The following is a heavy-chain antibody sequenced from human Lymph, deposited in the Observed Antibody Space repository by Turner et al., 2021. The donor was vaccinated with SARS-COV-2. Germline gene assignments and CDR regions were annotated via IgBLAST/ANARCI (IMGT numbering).Heavy chain of an antibody. V-gene: IGHV3-30*04. Sequence: QVQLVESGGGVVQPGRSLILSCAASDFPFSSYGMHWVRQAPGKGLEWVAVRSYDGSNRHYADSVKGRFTISRDNSKNTLYLQMNSLRAEDTAVYYCARDFPPQDGYNPAGGFDIWGQGTMVTVSS. D-gene: IGHD5-12*01. CDR2: RSYDGSNR. CDR3: ARDFPPQDGYNPAGGFDI. J-gene: IGHJ3*02. CDR1: DFPFSSYG.